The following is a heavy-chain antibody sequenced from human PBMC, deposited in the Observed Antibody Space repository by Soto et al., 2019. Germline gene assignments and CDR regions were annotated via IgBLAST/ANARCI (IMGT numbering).Heavy chain of an antibody. V-gene: IGHV4-30-4*01. CDR1: GGSISSGDYY. J-gene: IGHJ3*02. D-gene: IGHD4-17*01. Sequence: QVQLQESGPGLVKPSQTLSLTCTVSGGSISSGDYYWSWIRQPPGKGLEWIGYIYYSGSTYYNPSLKCRVTIXXDXSXXQFSLKLSSVTAADTAVYYCARGGDYGGTNDAFDIWGQGTMVTVSS. CDR3: ARGGDYGGTNDAFDI. CDR2: IYYSGST.